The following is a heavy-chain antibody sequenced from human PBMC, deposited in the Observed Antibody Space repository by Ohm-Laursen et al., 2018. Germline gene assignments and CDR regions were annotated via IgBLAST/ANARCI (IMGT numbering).Heavy chain of an antibody. D-gene: IGHD6-19*01. Sequence: SLRLSCSASGFTFSTYRMHWVRQAPGKGLVWVARIESDGISTFTEDSVRGRFTVSRDNAKNTLHLQMNSLGAEDTAVYYCARDEQWLPGGDWGQGTLVTVSS. CDR2: IESDGIST. J-gene: IGHJ4*02. CDR3: ARDEQWLPGGD. CDR1: GFTFSTYR. V-gene: IGHV3-74*01.